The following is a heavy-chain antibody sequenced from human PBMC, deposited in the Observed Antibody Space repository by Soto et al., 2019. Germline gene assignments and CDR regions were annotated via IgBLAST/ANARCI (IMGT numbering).Heavy chain of an antibody. CDR3: ARDINGGVVTEVGYFDY. Sequence: QVQLVESGGGVVQPGRSLRLSCAASGFTFSSYAMHWVRQAPGKGLEWVAVISYDGSNKYYADSVKGRFTISRDNSKNTLYLKMNSLRAEDTAVYYCARDINGGVVTEVGYFDYWGQGTLVTVSS. CDR1: GFTFSSYA. D-gene: IGHD3-3*01. J-gene: IGHJ4*02. V-gene: IGHV3-30-3*01. CDR2: ISYDGSNK.